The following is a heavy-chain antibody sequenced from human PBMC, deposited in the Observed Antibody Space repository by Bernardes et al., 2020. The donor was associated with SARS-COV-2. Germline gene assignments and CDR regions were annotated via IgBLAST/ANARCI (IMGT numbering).Heavy chain of an antibody. CDR2: IYYSGST. CDR1: GGSISSGGYY. Sequence: SETLSLTCTVSGGSISSGGYYWSWIRQHPGKGLEWIGYIYYSGSTYYNPSLKSLVTISVDTSKNQFSLKLSSVTAADTAVYYCARGPPLWRGFRSSYYYYMDVWGKGTTVTVSS. J-gene: IGHJ6*03. D-gene: IGHD3-3*01. V-gene: IGHV4-31*01. CDR3: ARGPPLWRGFRSSYYYYMDV.